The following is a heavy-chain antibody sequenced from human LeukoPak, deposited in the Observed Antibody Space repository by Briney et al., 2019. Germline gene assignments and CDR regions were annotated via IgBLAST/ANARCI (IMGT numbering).Heavy chain of an antibody. CDR3: ARAITGTDRLVDY. Sequence: GASLQISCKGSGYSFTSYWIGWVRQLPGKGLEWMGIIYPGDSDTRYSPSFQGQVTISADKSISTAYLQWSSLKASDTAMYYCARAITGTDRLVDYWGQGTLVTVS. J-gene: IGHJ4*02. V-gene: IGHV5-51*01. CDR1: GYSFTSYW. CDR2: IYPGDSDT. D-gene: IGHD1-20*01.